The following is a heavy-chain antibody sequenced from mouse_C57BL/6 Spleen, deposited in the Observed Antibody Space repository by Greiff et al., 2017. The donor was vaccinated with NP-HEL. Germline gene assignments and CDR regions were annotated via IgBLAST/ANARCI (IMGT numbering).Heavy chain of an antibody. J-gene: IGHJ4*01. CDR2: IDPSDSET. V-gene: IGHV1-52*01. CDR3: ARSLLYGSSYVHYAMDY. CDR1: GYTFTSYW. Sequence: VQLQQPGAELVRPGSSVKLSCKASGYTFTSYWMHWVKQRPIQGLEWIGNIDPSDSETHYNQKFKDKATLTVDKSSSTAYMQLSSLTSEDSAVYYCARSLLYGSSYVHYAMDYWGQGTSVTVSS. D-gene: IGHD1-1*01.